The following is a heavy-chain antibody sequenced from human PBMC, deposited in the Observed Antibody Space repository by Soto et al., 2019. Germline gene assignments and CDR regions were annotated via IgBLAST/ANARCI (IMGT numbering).Heavy chain of an antibody. V-gene: IGHV1-18*01. CDR1: GYTFTSYG. Sequence: ASVKVSCKASGYTFTSYGISWVRQAPGQRLEWMGWISAYNGNTNYAQKLQGRVTMTTDTSTSTAYMELRSLRSDDTAVYYCARVRNVLRFLEWSNWFDPWGQGTLVTVSS. J-gene: IGHJ5*02. D-gene: IGHD3-3*01. CDR2: ISAYNGNT. CDR3: ARVRNVLRFLEWSNWFDP.